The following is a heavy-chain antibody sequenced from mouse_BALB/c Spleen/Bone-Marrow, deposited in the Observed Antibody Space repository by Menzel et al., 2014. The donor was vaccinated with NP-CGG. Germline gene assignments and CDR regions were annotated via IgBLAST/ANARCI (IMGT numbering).Heavy chain of an antibody. CDR2: INPNNGDT. CDR1: GYTFTDYY. J-gene: IGHJ3*01. Sequence: VQLQQSGPELVKPGASVKMSCKASGYTFTDYYMNWVKLSHGKSLEWIGDINPNNGDTFYNQKFKGKATLTVDKSSSTAYMQLNSLTSEDSAVYYCARSTGYYVGTWFASWGQGTLVTVSA. D-gene: IGHD2-3*01. CDR3: ARSTGYYVGTWFAS. V-gene: IGHV1-26*01.